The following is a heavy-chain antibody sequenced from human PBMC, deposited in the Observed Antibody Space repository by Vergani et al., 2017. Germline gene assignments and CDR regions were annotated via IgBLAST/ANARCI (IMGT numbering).Heavy chain of an antibody. CDR2: INHSGST. CDR1: CGSFSGYY. CDR3: ARFRDIVVVPAAKDNPNWFDP. Sequence: QVQLQQWGAGLLKPSETLSLTCAVYCGSFSGYYWSWIRQPPGKGLEWIGEINHSGSTNYNPSLKSRVTISVDTSKNQFSLKLSSVTAADTAVYYCARFRDIVVVPAAKDNPNWFDPWGQGTLVTVSS. D-gene: IGHD2-2*01. V-gene: IGHV4-34*01. J-gene: IGHJ5*02.